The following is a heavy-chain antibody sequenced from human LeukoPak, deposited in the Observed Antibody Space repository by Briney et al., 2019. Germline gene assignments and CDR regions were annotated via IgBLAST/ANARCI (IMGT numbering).Heavy chain of an antibody. D-gene: IGHD6-6*01. V-gene: IGHV1-8*03. J-gene: IGHJ6*03. CDR2: MNPNSGYT. Sequence: GASVKVSCKASGYTFTSYDINWVRQATGQGLEWMGWMNPNSGYTGYAQKFQGRVTITRNTSISTAYMELSSLRSEDTAVYYCARGIAARFGGYYYYMDVWGKGTTVTVSS. CDR3: ARGIAARFGGYYYYMDV. CDR1: GYTFTSYD.